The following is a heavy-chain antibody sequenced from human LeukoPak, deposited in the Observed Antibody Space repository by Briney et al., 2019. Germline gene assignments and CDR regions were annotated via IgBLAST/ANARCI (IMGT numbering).Heavy chain of an antibody. CDR3: ARDSAAAAVYYFDY. D-gene: IGHD6-13*01. Sequence: PGRSLRLSCAASGFSFSNYAMHWVRQTPGEGLVWVPVISTDGRDKHYADSVKGRFTISRDNSKSTLYLQMNSLRAEDTAVYYCARDSAAAAVYYFDYWGQGTLVTVSS. CDR1: GFSFSNYA. J-gene: IGHJ4*02. CDR2: ISTDGRDK. V-gene: IGHV3-30*04.